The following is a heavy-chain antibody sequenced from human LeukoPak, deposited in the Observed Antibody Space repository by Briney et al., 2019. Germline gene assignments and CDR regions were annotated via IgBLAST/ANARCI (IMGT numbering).Heavy chain of an antibody. CDR2: IGNIGPTM. J-gene: IGHJ4*02. D-gene: IGHD3-22*01. CDR1: GFTISDYY. V-gene: IGHV3-11*01. CDR3: TKEVTMIVGGQYFDD. Sequence: GGSLTLSCAASGFTISDYYMSWIRQAPGKGLEWVSYIGNIGPTMSYADSVKGRFTISRDNSKNSLYLQMNTLRTEDTALYYCTKEVTMIVGGQYFDDWGQGTLVTVSS.